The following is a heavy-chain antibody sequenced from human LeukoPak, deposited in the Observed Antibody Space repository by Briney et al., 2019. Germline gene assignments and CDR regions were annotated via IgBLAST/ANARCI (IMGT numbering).Heavy chain of an antibody. CDR3: ASQYNWNDEEDWFDR. Sequence: ASLRVSCTASGYTFTGDYMHWVRQAPGQGLEWMGWINPNSGGTNYAQKFQGRVTMTRDTSISTAYMELSRLRSDDTAVYYCASQYNWNDEEDWFDRWGQGTLVTVSS. D-gene: IGHD1-1*01. J-gene: IGHJ5*02. V-gene: IGHV1-2*02. CDR2: INPNSGGT. CDR1: GYTFTGDY.